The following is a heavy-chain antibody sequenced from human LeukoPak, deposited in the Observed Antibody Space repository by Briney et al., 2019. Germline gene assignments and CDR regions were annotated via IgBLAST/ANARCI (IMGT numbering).Heavy chain of an antibody. CDR3: ARFKYCTNGVCYIRLIDY. CDR2: IYPGDSDT. Sequence: NRGESLKISCKGSGYSFTSYWIGWVRQMPGKGLEWMGIIYPGDSDTRYSPSFQGQVTISADKSISTAYLQWSSLKASDTAMYYCARFKYCTNGVCYIRLIDYWGQGTLVTVSS. D-gene: IGHD2-8*01. CDR1: GYSFTSYW. J-gene: IGHJ4*02. V-gene: IGHV5-51*01.